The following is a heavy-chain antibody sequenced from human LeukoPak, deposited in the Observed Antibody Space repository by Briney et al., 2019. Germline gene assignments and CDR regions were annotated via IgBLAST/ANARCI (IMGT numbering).Heavy chain of an antibody. Sequence: SETLSLTCAVSGGSISSGGYSWSWIRQPPGKGLEWIGYIYHSGSTYYNPSLKSRVTISVDRSKNQFSLKLSSVTAADTAVYYCARKSGGDSPFHFDYWGQGTLVTVSS. V-gene: IGHV4-30-2*01. CDR1: GGSISSGGYS. CDR2: IYHSGST. J-gene: IGHJ4*02. CDR3: ARKSGGDSPFHFDY. D-gene: IGHD2-21*02.